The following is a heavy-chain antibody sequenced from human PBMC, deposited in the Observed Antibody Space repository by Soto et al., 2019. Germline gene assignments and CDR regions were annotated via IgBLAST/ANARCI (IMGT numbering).Heavy chain of an antibody. CDR2: IHHSGST. V-gene: IGHV4-4*02. CDR3: ARMAGSGYPPMHYYYGMDV. D-gene: IGHD3-3*01. J-gene: IGHJ6*02. CDR1: GGSISSSNW. Sequence: QVQLQESGPGLVKPSGTLSLTCAVSGGSISSSNWWSWVRQPPGKGLEWIGEIHHSGSTNYNPSLKSRVTISVDKSKNQFSLKLSSVTAADTAVYYCARMAGSGYPPMHYYYGMDVWGQGTTVTVSS.